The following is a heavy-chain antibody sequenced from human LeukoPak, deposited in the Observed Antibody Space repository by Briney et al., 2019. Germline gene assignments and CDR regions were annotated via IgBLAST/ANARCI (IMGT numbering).Heavy chain of an antibody. V-gene: IGHV3-33*08. CDR1: GFTFSSYA. J-gene: IGHJ6*02. CDR3: ASSTYSSGWSYHYYYYGMDV. CDR2: IWYDGSNK. Sequence: GGSLRLSCAASGFTFSSYAMSWVRQAPGKGLEWVAVIWYDGSNKYYADSVKGRFTISRDNSKNTLYLQMNSLRAEDTAVYYCASSTYSSGWSYHYYYYGMDVWGQGTTVTVSS. D-gene: IGHD6-19*01.